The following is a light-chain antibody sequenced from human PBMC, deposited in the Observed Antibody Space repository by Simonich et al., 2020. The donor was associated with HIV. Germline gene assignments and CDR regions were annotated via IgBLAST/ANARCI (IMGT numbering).Light chain of an antibody. Sequence: DIVMTQSPDSLAVSLGERATINCKSRQSVLYSSNNKNYLAWYQQKPGQPTKLLIYWAATREAGVPDRCSGSGSGTDFTLTSNSLQAEDVAVYYCQQYYSTLSYTFGQGTKLEIK. CDR3: QQYYSTLSYT. J-gene: IGKJ2*01. CDR2: WAA. CDR1: QSVLYSSNNKNY. V-gene: IGKV4-1*01.